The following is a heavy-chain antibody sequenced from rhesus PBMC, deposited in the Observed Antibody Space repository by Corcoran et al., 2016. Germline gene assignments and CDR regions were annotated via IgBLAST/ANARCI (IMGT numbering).Heavy chain of an antibody. CDR3: ARDLYSGSSFDY. Sequence: VQLQVSGPAVLKPSETLSLICAFSGCSLSSRTWWRWLLPSPVQGLEWIGVIYGRGGSREYNPYVKSQVNISKDTSKNQFYLKLSSVTAADTAVYYCARDLYSGSSFDYWGQGVLVTVSS. D-gene: IGHD6-25*01. J-gene: IGHJ4*01. CDR1: GCSLSSRTW. CDR2: IYGRGGSR. V-gene: IGHV4-93*01.